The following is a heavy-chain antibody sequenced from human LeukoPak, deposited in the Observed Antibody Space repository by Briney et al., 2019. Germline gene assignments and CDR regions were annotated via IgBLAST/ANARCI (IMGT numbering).Heavy chain of an antibody. V-gene: IGHV1-8*01. CDR1: GYTISSYD. D-gene: IGHD3-9*01. Sequence: AASVKVSCKASGYTISSYDINWVRQATGQGLEWMGWMNPNSGNTGYAQKFQGRVTMTKNTSINTAYMELSSLRSEDTAVYYCARGGGYYDILTGYYPLDYYGMDVWGQGTTVTVSS. CDR2: MNPNSGNT. CDR3: ARGGGYYDILTGYYPLDYYGMDV. J-gene: IGHJ6*02.